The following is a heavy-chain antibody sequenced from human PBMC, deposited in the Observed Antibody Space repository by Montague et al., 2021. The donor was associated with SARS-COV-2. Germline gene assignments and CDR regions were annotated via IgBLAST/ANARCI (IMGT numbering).Heavy chain of an antibody. D-gene: IGHD2-8*01. J-gene: IGHJ6*02. CDR2: IYYSGST. Sequence: SETLSLTCTVSGGSISGYYCCWIRQPPGKGLEWIGYIYYSGSTKXNPXLESRVTVSVDRSKNQVSLKLSSVTAADTAMYYCARLLRSCTNGVCRTYYYYAMDVWGQGTTVTVSS. CDR3: ARLLRSCTNGVCRTYYYYAMDV. V-gene: IGHV4-59*01. CDR1: GGSISGYY.